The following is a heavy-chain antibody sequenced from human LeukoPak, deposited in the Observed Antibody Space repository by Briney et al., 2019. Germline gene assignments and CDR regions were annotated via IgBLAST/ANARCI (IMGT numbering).Heavy chain of an antibody. CDR2: INQDVSRI. Sequence: PGGSLRLSCAGSGFSFSRYWMAWVRQAPGKGLEWVASINQDVSRIHYVDSVEGRFTISRDNAKSSLFLQMASLRVEDTAVYYCARLKDDVTKFDYWSQGTLVTVSS. D-gene: IGHD2-8*01. V-gene: IGHV3-7*01. CDR1: GFSFSRYW. J-gene: IGHJ4*02. CDR3: ARLKDDVTKFDY.